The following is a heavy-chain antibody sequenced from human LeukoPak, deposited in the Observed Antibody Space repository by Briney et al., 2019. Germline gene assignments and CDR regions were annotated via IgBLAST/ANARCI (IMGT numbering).Heavy chain of an antibody. CDR3: ARGAYYHILTGYRGRILGFDY. D-gene: IGHD3-9*01. CDR1: GYTFTSYY. V-gene: IGHV1-46*01. Sequence: GASVKVSCKASGYTFTSYYMHWVRQAPGQGLEWMGIINPSGGSTSYAQKFQGRVTMTRDMSTSTVYMELSSLRSEDTAVYYCARGAYYHILTGYRGRILGFDYWGQGTLVTVSS. CDR2: INPSGGST. J-gene: IGHJ4*02.